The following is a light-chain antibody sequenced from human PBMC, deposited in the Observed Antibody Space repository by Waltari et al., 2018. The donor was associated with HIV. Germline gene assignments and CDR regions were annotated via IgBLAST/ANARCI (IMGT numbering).Light chain of an antibody. Sequence: QSALTQPPSVSGSLGQSVTIPCTGTSSDVGHYNEVSWYQQSPGTAPKLMIYDFSNRPSGVPERFSGSKSGTTASLTISGLQAEDEADYYWSSFTTSITVVFGGWTKLTVL. CDR3: SSFTTSITVV. J-gene: IGLJ2*01. V-gene: IGLV2-18*02. CDR1: SSDVGHYNE. CDR2: DFS.